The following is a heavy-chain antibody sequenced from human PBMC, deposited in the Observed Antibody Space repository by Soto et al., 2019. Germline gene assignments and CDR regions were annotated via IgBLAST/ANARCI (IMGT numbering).Heavy chain of an antibody. D-gene: IGHD1-20*01. J-gene: IGHJ4*02. Sequence: SETLSLTCTVSGGSISSTTYSWGWIRQPPGKGLEWIGSMYYSGTTYSNPSLQSRVTIPVDTSNNQFSLKLTSVTAADTSVYFCARHGGMLGVTGTMGYFDYCGQGSSVSVSS. CDR3: ARHGGMLGVTGTMGYFDY. CDR1: GGSISSTTYS. CDR2: MYYSGTT. V-gene: IGHV4-39*01.